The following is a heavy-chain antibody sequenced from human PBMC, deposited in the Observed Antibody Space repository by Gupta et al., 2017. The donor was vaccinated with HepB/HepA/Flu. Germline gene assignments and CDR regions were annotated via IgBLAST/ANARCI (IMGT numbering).Heavy chain of an antibody. D-gene: IGHD3-16*01. CDR3: ASHWSPGDKNWFDP. Sequence: GGTFTNYGFSWVLQAPGQGLEWMGGIVPMFSKTTYAQKFRGRVTITADRTTSTAYMELSGLKSEDTATSYCASHWSPGDKNWFDPWGQGTLVTVSS. V-gene: IGHV1-69*06. CDR1: GGTFTNYG. J-gene: IGHJ5*02. CDR2: IVPMFSKT.